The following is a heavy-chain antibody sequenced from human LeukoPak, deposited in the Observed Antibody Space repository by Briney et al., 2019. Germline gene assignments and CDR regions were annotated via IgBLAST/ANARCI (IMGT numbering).Heavy chain of an antibody. J-gene: IGHJ4*02. Sequence: SAETQSLTCTVAGRFISSYYWSWLRQPPGKGREWIGEIRHRGSTNYSPPRKSRVPISVDTSKNQYSLKLSSVTAADTAVYYCARGGITAAGLSPNLDYGGQGTLVTVSS. D-gene: IGHD6-13*01. CDR3: ARGGITAAGLSPNLDY. V-gene: IGHV4-34*01. CDR1: GRFISSYY. CDR2: IRHRGST.